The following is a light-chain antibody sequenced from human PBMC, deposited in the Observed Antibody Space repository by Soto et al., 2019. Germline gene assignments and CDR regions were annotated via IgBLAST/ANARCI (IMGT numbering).Light chain of an antibody. CDR1: SSDVGGYDY. CDR3: SSYTGGNPSYV. Sequence: QSVLTQPPSASGSPGQSVTISCTGTSSDVGGYDYVSWYQQHPGKAPKLMIYEVTIRPSGVSDRFSGSKSGNTASLTVSGLQAEDEADYYCSSYTGGNPSYVFGTGTNVTVL. J-gene: IGLJ1*01. CDR2: EVT. V-gene: IGLV2-8*01.